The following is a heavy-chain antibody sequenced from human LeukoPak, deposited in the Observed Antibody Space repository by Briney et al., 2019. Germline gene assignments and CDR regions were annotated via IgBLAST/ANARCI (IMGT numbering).Heavy chain of an antibody. D-gene: IGHD2-21*02. V-gene: IGHV3-21*01. CDR2: IDTTSYYI. Sequence: PGGSLRLSCAASGFTFSSISMNWVRQAPGKGLEWVSSIDTTSYYIYYADSVKGRFTISRDNAKNSLFLQMNSQRVEDTAVYYCVRGETRGPVTGFDYWGQGTLVTVSS. J-gene: IGHJ4*02. CDR3: VRGETRGPVTGFDY. CDR1: GFTFSSIS.